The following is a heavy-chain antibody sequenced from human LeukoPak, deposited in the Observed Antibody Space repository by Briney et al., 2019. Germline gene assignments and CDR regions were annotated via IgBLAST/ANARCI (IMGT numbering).Heavy chain of an antibody. J-gene: IGHJ3*02. CDR3: AKGPFRVGASAVPSDAFDI. V-gene: IGHV3-74*01. CDR2: VNTDGKHT. Sequence: GGSLRLSCAASGFTFSRYWMHWVRLVPGKGPVWVSHVNTDGKHTTYADSVKGRFTISRDDAKNTLYLQMTSLRAEDTAVYYCAKGPFRVGASAVPSDAFDIWGQGTMVTVSS. CDR1: GFTFSRYW. D-gene: IGHD1-26*01.